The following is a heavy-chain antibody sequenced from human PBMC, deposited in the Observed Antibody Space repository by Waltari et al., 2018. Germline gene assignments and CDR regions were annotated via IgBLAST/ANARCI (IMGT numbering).Heavy chain of an antibody. CDR1: GGSISSYY. CDR3: ARGGAVNRRLVDY. CDR2: IYYSGST. Sequence: QVQLQESGPGLVKPSETLSLTCTVSGGSISSYYWSWIRQPPGKGLEWIVYIYYSGSTNYNPSPKSRVTISVDTSKNQFSLKLSSVTAADTAVYYCARGGAVNRRLVDYWGQGTLVTVSS. V-gene: IGHV4-59*01. J-gene: IGHJ4*02. D-gene: IGHD2-15*01.